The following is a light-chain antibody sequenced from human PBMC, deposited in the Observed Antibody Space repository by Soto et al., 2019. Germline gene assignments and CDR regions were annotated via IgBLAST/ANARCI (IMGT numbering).Light chain of an antibody. J-gene: IGLJ2*01. Sequence: QSVLTQPPSASGTPGQRVTISCSGSSSNIESNYVYWYQQLPGTPPRLLIYRNNQRPSGVPDRFSGSKSGTSASLAISALRSEDEADYYCTVWDDSLRGRLFGGGTKLTVL. V-gene: IGLV1-47*01. CDR1: SSNIESNY. CDR2: RNN. CDR3: TVWDDSLRGRL.